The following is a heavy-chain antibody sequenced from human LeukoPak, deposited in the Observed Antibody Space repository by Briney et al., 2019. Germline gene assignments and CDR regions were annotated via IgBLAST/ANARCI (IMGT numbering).Heavy chain of an antibody. CDR1: RITCSSYE. CDR3: AREGYYFDY. V-gene: IGHV3-48*03. CDR2: ISSSGSTI. J-gene: IGHJ4*02. Sequence: GGSLRHSCAASRITCSSYEMNWVHQAPGTGLEWVSYISSSGSTIYYADSVKGRFTISRDNAKNSLYLQMNSLRAEDTAVYYCAREGYYFDYWGQGTLVTVSS.